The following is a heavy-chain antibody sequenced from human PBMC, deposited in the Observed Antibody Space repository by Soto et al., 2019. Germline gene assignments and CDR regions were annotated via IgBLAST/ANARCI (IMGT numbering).Heavy chain of an antibody. Sequence: GGSLRLSCAVSGFNFDSYGMHWVRQAPGKGLEWVAVISYDGSHKASADSVRGRFAISRDNSKNILFLQMNSLRVEDTAVYYCDKGRGKSRSWSEHWGQGTLVTVSS. J-gene: IGHJ5*02. V-gene: IGHV3-30*18. CDR3: DKGRGKSRSWSEH. D-gene: IGHD2-15*01. CDR1: GFNFDSYG. CDR2: ISYDGSHK.